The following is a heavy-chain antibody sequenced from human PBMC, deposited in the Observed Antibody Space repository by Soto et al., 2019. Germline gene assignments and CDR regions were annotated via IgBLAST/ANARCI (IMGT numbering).Heavy chain of an antibody. CDR2: ISGSGGST. CDR1: GFTFSSYA. J-gene: IGHJ4*02. V-gene: IGHV3-23*01. CDR3: AKAGLYYYDSSGYFH. D-gene: IGHD3-22*01. Sequence: GSLRLSCAASGFTFSSYAMSWVRQAPGKGLEWVSAISGSGGSTYYADSVKGRFTISRDNSKNTLYLQMNSLRAEETAVYYCAKAGLYYYDSSGYFHWGQGTLVTVSS.